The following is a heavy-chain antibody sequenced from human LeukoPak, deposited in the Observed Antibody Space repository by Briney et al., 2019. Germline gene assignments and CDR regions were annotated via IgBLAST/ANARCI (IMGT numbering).Heavy chain of an antibody. D-gene: IGHD2-2*01. V-gene: IGHV1-46*03. Sequence: ASVKVSCKASGYTFTSYYMHWVRQAPGQGLEWMGIINPSGGSTSYAQKFQGRVTMTRDTSTSTVYMELSRLRSEDTAVYYCAREEYQLLHFDYWGQGALVTVSS. CDR3: AREEYQLLHFDY. J-gene: IGHJ4*02. CDR2: INPSGGST. CDR1: GYTFTSYY.